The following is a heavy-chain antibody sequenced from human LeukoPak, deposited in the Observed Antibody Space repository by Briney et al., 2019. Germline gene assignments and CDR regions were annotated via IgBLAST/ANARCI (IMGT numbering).Heavy chain of an antibody. V-gene: IGHV1-69*05. Sequence: AASVKVSCKASGGTFSSYAISWVRQAPGQGLGWMGGIIPIFGTANYAQKFQGRVTMTRDMSTSTVYMELSSLRSEDTAVYYCARDRVREMATITDYWGQGTLVTVSS. CDR1: GGTFSSYA. J-gene: IGHJ4*02. D-gene: IGHD5-24*01. CDR2: IIPIFGTA. CDR3: ARDRVREMATITDY.